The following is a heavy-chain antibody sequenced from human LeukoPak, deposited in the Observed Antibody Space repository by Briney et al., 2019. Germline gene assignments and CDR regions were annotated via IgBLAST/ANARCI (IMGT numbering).Heavy chain of an antibody. CDR3: VRADTKKTAMVDY. D-gene: IGHD5-18*01. CDR2: IHPDGNST. Sequence: PGGSLRLSCAASGFTFSSSSMHWVRQAAGKGLVWVSRIHPDGNSTDYADSVKGRFTISRDNAKNTLYLQMNSLRAEDTAVYYCVRADTKKTAMVDYWGLGTLVAVSS. CDR1: GFTFSSSS. J-gene: IGHJ4*02. V-gene: IGHV3-74*01.